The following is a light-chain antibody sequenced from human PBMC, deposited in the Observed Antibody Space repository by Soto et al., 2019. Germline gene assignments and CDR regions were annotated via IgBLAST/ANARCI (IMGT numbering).Light chain of an antibody. CDR2: GAS. Sequence: EIVLTQSPHTLSLSPGERATLSSRASQSVSISYLAWYQQKPGQAPRRLIFGASFRATGIPDRFSGSGSGTDFTLTISRLEPEDFAVYYCQQYGSSPTTFGQGTKV. CDR1: QSVSISY. V-gene: IGKV3-20*01. CDR3: QQYGSSPTT. J-gene: IGKJ1*01.